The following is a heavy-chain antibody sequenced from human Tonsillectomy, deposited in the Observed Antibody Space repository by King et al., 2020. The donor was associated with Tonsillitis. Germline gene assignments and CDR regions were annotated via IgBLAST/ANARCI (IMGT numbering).Heavy chain of an antibody. J-gene: IGHJ6*03. CDR2: IIPILGTA. V-gene: IGHV1-69*01. Sequence: VQLVQSGAGVKKPGSSVKVSCKASGGTFSSYAISWVRQAPGQGLEWMGGIIPILGTANYAQKFQGRVTITADESTSTAYMELSSLRSEDTAVYYCARVAGGYCSSTSCWGGYYYYMDVWGKGTTVTVSS. CDR1: GGTFSSYA. D-gene: IGHD2-2*01. CDR3: ARVAGGYCSSTSCWGGYYYYMDV.